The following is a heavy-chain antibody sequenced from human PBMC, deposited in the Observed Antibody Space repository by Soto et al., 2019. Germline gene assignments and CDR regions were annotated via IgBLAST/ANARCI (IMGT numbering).Heavy chain of an antibody. Sequence: EVLLVESGGGLVKPGGSLRLSCAASGFTFSSYSMNWVRQAPGKGLEWVSSISSSSSFIYYADSLKGRFTISRDNAKNSLYLQMNSLRAEATAVYYCARDLHDYVSFRFDPWGQGTLVTDSS. CDR2: ISSSSSFI. V-gene: IGHV3-21*01. CDR1: GFTFSSYS. J-gene: IGHJ5*02. D-gene: IGHD3-16*01. CDR3: ARDLHDYVSFRFDP.